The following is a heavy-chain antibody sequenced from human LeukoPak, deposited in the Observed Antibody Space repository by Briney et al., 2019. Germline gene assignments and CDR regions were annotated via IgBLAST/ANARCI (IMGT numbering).Heavy chain of an antibody. Sequence: GRSLTLSCAASGFTFSGYAMHWVRQAPGKGLEWVAAISYVATNEYYADSVKGRFTISRDNSKNTLYLLMDSLRAEDTALYYCARDRAYYGSGSYTPDYWGQGTLVTVSS. V-gene: IGHV3-30-3*01. CDR1: GFTFSGYA. J-gene: IGHJ4*02. D-gene: IGHD3-10*01. CDR3: ARDRAYYGSGSYTPDY. CDR2: ISYVATNE.